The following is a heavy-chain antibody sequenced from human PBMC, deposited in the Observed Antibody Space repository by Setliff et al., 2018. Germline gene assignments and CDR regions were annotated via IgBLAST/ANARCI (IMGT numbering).Heavy chain of an antibody. D-gene: IGHD1-26*01. CDR2: IYTTWST. J-gene: IGHJ2*01. CDR3: ARDGGSSYSGYWYFDL. CDR1: GGSISSGSDY. Sequence: PSETLSLTCSVSGGSISSGSDYWTWIRQPAGKGLEWIGRIYTTWSTYYNPSLKSRVTISVDTSKNQFSLKLSSVTAADTAVYYCARDGGSSYSGYWYFDLWGRGTLVTVSS. V-gene: IGHV4-61*02.